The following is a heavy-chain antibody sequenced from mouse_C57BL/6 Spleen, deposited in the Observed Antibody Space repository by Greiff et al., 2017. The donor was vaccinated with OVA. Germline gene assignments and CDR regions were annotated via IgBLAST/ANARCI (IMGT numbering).Heavy chain of an antibody. D-gene: IGHD4-1*01. CDR1: GYTFTDYY. J-gene: IGHJ1*03. CDR2: IYPGSGNT. Sequence: QVQLQQSGAELVRPGASVKLSCKASGYTFTDYYINWVKQRPGQGLEWIARIYPGSGNTYYNEKFKGKATLTAEKSSSTAYMQLSSLTSEDSAVYFCARGWDVGYFDVWGTGTTVTVSS. CDR3: ARGWDVGYFDV. V-gene: IGHV1-76*01.